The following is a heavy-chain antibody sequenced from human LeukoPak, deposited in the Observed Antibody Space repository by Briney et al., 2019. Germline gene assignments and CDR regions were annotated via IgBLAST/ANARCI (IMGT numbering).Heavy chain of an antibody. J-gene: IGHJ4*02. CDR2: IYYSGST. D-gene: IGHD6-19*01. CDR1: GGSISSYY. Sequence: PSETLSLTCTVSGGSISSYYWSWIRQPPGKGLEWIGYIYYSGSTNYNPSLKSRVTISVGTSKNQFSLKLSSVTAADTAVYYCARMIAVAGHFDYWGQGTLVTVSS. V-gene: IGHV4-59*08. CDR3: ARMIAVAGHFDY.